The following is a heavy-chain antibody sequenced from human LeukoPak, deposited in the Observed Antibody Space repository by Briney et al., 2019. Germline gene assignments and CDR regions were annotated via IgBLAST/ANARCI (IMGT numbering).Heavy chain of an antibody. CDR3: ARATTYCSSTSCRYYYYGMDV. Sequence: ASVKVSCKAPGYTFTGYYMHWVRQAPGQGLEWMGWINPNSGGTNYAQKFQGRVTMTRDTSISTAYMELSRLRSDDTAVYYCARATTYCSSTSCRYYYYGMDVWGQGTTVTVSS. V-gene: IGHV1-2*02. CDR2: INPNSGGT. J-gene: IGHJ6*02. D-gene: IGHD2-2*01. CDR1: GYTFTGYY.